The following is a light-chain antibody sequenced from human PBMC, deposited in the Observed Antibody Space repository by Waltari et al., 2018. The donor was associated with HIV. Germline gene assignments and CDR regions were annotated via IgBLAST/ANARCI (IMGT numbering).Light chain of an antibody. V-gene: IGKV3-15*01. Sequence: VMTQSPATLSVSPGERATLSCRASQSVSTNLAWYQQKPGQAPRLLIYGASTRATGLPARFSGSGSGTEFILTISSLQSEDFAVYYCQQYNNRPPNTFGQGTKLEIK. CDR1: QSVSTN. CDR3: QQYNNRPPNT. J-gene: IGKJ2*01. CDR2: GAS.